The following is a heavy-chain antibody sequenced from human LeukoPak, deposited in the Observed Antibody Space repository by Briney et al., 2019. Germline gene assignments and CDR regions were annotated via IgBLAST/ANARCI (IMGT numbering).Heavy chain of an antibody. J-gene: IGHJ5*02. CDR3: ARSYFDVLTNYYMWLAP. CDR1: GYTFTDYY. Sequence: ASLKVSCKASGYTFTDYYINWVRQAPGQGLEWMGWINLNSGDTYYAQNFQDRVTMTGDTSISTAYLELSSLRSDDTAVFYCARSYFDVLTNYYMWLAPWGQGTLVTVSS. CDR2: INLNSGDT. D-gene: IGHD3-9*01. V-gene: IGHV1-2*02.